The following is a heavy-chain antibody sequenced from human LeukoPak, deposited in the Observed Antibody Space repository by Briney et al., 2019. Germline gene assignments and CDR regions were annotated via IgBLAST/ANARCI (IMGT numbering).Heavy chain of an antibody. CDR2: IYYSGST. CDR1: GGSISSYY. CDR3: ARDSRPWFGFDY. Sequence: SETLSLTCTVSGGSISSYYWSWIRQPPEKGLEWIGYIYYSGSTNYNPSLKSRVTISVDTSKNQFSLKLSSVTAADTAVYYCARDSRPWFGFDYWGQGTLVTVSS. V-gene: IGHV4-59*01. D-gene: IGHD3-16*01. J-gene: IGHJ4*02.